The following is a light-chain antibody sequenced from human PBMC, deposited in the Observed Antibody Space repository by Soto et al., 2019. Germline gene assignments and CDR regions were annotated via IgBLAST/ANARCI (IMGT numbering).Light chain of an antibody. V-gene: IGLV2-14*01. Sequence: QSALTQPASVSGSPGQSITISCTGTSSDVGGYNYVSWYQQHPGKAPKLMIYDVSNRPSGVSNRFSGSKSGNTASRTISGLQAEDEADYYCSSYTSSSTLGVVFGGGTQLTVL. CDR1: SSDVGGYNY. J-gene: IGLJ2*01. CDR2: DVS. CDR3: SSYTSSSTLGVV.